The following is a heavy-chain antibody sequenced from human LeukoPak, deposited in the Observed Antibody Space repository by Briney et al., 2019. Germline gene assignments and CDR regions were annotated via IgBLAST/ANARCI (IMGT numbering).Heavy chain of an antibody. V-gene: IGHV4-61*01. CDR2: IFYSGALFSRGDT. D-gene: IGHD5/OR15-5a*01. CDR3: ARDSVGIYGMDV. J-gene: IGHJ6*02. CDR1: GDAVINNHYY. Sequence: SETLSLTCNVSGDAVINNHYYWGWIRQSPGKGLEWIANIFYSGALFSRGDTYYSPSLKSRVTISVDTSKNQFSLKLSSVTAADTAVYYCARDSVGIYGMDVWGQGTTVTVSS.